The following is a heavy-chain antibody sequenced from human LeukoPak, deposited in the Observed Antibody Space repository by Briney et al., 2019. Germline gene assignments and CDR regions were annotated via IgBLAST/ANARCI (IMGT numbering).Heavy chain of an antibody. Sequence: GGSLRLSCAASGFSFSNYWFHWVRHAPGEGLVWVSRTNEHGTIINYADSVKGRFTVSRDNSKNTLYLHMNSLRLEDTAVYYCAKDLSGSWCIDYWGQGTLVTVSS. V-gene: IGHV3-74*01. CDR1: GFSFSNYW. J-gene: IGHJ4*02. D-gene: IGHD1-26*01. CDR3: AKDLSGSWCIDY. CDR2: TNEHGTII.